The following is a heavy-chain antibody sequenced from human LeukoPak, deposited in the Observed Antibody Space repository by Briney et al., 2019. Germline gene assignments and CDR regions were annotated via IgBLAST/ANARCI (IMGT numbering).Heavy chain of an antibody. J-gene: IGHJ3*02. D-gene: IGHD3-22*01. CDR3: AQPRDYDSSGYYYSGAFDI. CDR2: INPNSGGT. Sequence: ASVKVSCKASGYTFTGYYMHWVRQAPGQGLEWMGWINPNSGGTNYAQKFQGRVTMTRDTSISTAYMELSRLRSDDTAVYYCAQPRDYDSSGYYYSGAFDIWGQGTMITVSS. CDR1: GYTFTGYY. V-gene: IGHV1-2*02.